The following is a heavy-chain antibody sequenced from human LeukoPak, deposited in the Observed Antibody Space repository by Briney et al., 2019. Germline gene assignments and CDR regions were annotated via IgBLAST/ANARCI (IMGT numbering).Heavy chain of an antibody. V-gene: IGHV3-9*01. CDR2: INWNGETM. D-gene: IGHD6-13*01. Sequence: GRSLRLSCAASGFTFDDYAMHWVRQSPGKGLEWVSGINWNGETMAYADSVKGRFTISRDNDKNSLYLQMNSLRAEDTALYFCAKDRGIAPDRPGFFQYWGQGALVIVS. J-gene: IGHJ1*01. CDR1: GFTFDDYA. CDR3: AKDRGIAPDRPGFFQY.